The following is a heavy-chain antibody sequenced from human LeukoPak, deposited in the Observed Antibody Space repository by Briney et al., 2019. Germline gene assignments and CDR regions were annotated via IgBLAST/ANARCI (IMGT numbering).Heavy chain of an antibody. CDR3: ARADYYDSSGYYYLSWFDP. J-gene: IGHJ5*02. V-gene: IGHV1-2*02. Sequence: ASVKVSCKASGYTFTGYYMHWVRQAPGQGLEWMGWINPSSGGTNYAQKFQGRVTMTRDTSISTAYMELSRLRSDDTAVYYCARADYYDSSGYYYLSWFDPWGQGTLVTVSS. CDR1: GYTFTGYY. CDR2: INPSSGGT. D-gene: IGHD3-22*01.